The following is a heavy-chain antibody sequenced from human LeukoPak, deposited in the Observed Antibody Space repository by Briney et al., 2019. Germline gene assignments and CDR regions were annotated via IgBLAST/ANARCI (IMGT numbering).Heavy chain of an antibody. V-gene: IGHV1-2*02. CDR1: GYTFTSYG. D-gene: IGHD3-16*01. CDR2: INPNSGGT. CDR3: ARAMGITFGGPPQDRFDP. J-gene: IGHJ5*02. Sequence: ASVKVSCKASGYTFTSYGISWVRQAPGQGLEWMGWINPNSGGTNYAQKFQGRVTMTRDTSIITAYMEMSRLRSDDTAVYYCARAMGITFGGPPQDRFDPWGQGTLVTVSS.